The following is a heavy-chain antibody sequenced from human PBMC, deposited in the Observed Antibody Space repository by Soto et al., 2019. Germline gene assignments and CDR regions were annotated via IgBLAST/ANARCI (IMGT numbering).Heavy chain of an antibody. CDR3: AAYACVAAAGTGRDWFEP. Sequence: QMQLVQSGPEVKKPGTSVKVSCKASGFTFISSAMQWVRQARGQRLEWIGWIVVGSGNTNYAQKFQERVTITRDMSTNPAYIELSGPVSADTAVYDCAAYACVAAAGTGRDWFEPWGQGTLVTVSS. V-gene: IGHV1-58*02. CDR2: IVVGSGNT. D-gene: IGHD6-13*01. J-gene: IGHJ5*02. CDR1: GFTFISSA.